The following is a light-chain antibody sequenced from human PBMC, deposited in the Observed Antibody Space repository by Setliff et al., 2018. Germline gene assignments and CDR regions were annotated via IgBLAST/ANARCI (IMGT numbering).Light chain of an antibody. CDR2: STT. Sequence: QAVVTQEPSLTVSPGGTVTLTCASSTGAVTSGNFPNWFQHRLGPGPGPLIFSTTNTFSWTPARMSGSLLGGKAALTLSDVQPEDEAMYYCLLYFGATVSFGGGTKVTVL. CDR1: TGAVTSGNF. CDR3: LLYFGATVS. J-gene: IGLJ2*01. V-gene: IGLV7-43*01.